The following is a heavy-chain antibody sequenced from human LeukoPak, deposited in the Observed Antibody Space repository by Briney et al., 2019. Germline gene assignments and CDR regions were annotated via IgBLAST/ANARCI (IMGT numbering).Heavy chain of an antibody. D-gene: IGHD3-22*01. J-gene: IGHJ6*02. CDR1: GFTFSSYA. CDR3: ASLESYYYDSSGYYDYYYYGMDV. V-gene: IGHV3-30-3*01. Sequence: GGSLRLSCAASGFTFSSYAMHWVRQAPGKGLEWVAVISYDGSNKYYADSVKGRFTISRDNSKNTLYLQMNSLRAEDTAVYYCASLESYYYDSSGYYDYYYYGMDVWGQGTTVTVSS. CDR2: ISYDGSNK.